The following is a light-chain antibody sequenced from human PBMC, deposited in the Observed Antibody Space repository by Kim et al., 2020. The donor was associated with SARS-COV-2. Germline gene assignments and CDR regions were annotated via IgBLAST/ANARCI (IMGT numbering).Light chain of an antibody. CDR2: QAS. CDR1: QIIDTF. Sequence: ASGGDRVTITCRASQIIDTFLAWYQQKPGKAPNLLIYQASNLQIGVPSRFSGSGSGAEFTLTISSLQPDDFATYYCQHYIRFPYTFGQGTKVDIK. V-gene: IGKV1-5*03. J-gene: IGKJ2*01. CDR3: QHYIRFPYT.